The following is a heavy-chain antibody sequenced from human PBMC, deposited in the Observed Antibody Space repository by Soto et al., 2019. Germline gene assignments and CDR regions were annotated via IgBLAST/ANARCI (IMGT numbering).Heavy chain of an antibody. J-gene: IGHJ4*02. CDR3: ARAGVLLQDY. Sequence: SETLSLTCAVYGGSFSGYYWSWIRQPPGKGLEWIGEINHSGSTNYNPSLKSRVTISVDTSKNQFSLKLSSVTAADTAVYYCARAGVLLQDYWGQGTLVTVSS. D-gene: IGHD3-10*01. CDR1: GGSFSGYY. CDR2: INHSGST. V-gene: IGHV4-34*01.